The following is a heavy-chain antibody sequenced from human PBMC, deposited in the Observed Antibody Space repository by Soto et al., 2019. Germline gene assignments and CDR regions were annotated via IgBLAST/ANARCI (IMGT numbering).Heavy chain of an antibody. CDR3: ARGGIAAAAPPDY. V-gene: IGHV4-30-4*01. D-gene: IGHD6-13*01. CDR2: IYYSGNT. J-gene: IGHJ4*02. CDR1: AGSIINGDYY. Sequence: SETLSLTCTVSAGSIINGDYYWSWIRQPPGKGLEWIGYIYYSGNTYYNPSLKSRVMISVDTSKNQFSLNLSSVTAADTAVYYCARGGIAAAAPPDYWGQGTLVTVS.